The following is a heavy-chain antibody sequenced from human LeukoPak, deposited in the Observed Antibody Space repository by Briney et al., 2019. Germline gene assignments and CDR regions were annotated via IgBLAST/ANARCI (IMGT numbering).Heavy chain of an antibody. CDR1: GGSISSYY. J-gene: IGHJ4*02. Sequence: PAETLSLTCTVSGGSISSYYWGWIRQPPGKGLEWIGYIYYSGSTNYNPSLKSRVTISVDTSKNQFSLKLSSVTAADTAVYYCARQGDGYNLHFDYWGQGTLVTVPS. CDR2: IYYSGST. CDR3: ARQGDGYNLHFDY. D-gene: IGHD5-24*01. V-gene: IGHV4-59*08.